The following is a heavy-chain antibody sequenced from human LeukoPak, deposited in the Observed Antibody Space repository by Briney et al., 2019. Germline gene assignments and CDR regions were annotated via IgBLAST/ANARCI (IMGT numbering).Heavy chain of an antibody. D-gene: IGHD1-26*01. CDR2: ISAYNGNT. CDR1: GYTFTNYG. CDR3: ARGSGIVPYNWFDP. Sequence: ASVKVSCKASGYTFTNYGISWVRQAPGQGLEWMGWISAYNGNTNYAQKLQGRVTMTTDTSASTAYMELRSLRSDDTAVYYCARGSGIVPYNWFDPWGQGTLVTVSS. J-gene: IGHJ5*02. V-gene: IGHV1-18*01.